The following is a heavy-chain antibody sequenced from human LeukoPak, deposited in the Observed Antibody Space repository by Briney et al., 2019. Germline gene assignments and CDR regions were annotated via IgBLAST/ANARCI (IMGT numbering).Heavy chain of an antibody. Sequence: GESLKISCKGSGYSFTSYWIGWVRQMPGKGLEWMGIIYPGDSDTRYSPSFQGQVTISADKSISTAYLQWSSLKASDTAMYYCARPVLDCSSTSCYFNWFDPWGQGTQVTVSS. CDR3: ARPVLDCSSTSCYFNWFDP. D-gene: IGHD2-2*01. CDR2: IYPGDSDT. J-gene: IGHJ5*02. CDR1: GYSFTSYW. V-gene: IGHV5-51*01.